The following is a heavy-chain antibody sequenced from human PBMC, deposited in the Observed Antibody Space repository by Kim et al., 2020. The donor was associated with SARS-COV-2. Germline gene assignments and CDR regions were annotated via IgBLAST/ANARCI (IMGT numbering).Heavy chain of an antibody. D-gene: IGHD3-22*01. CDR1: GFTFSNYG. CDR2: IWYDGSNK. V-gene: IGHV3-33*06. J-gene: IGHJ4*01. CDR3: AKEGAYYDSSGLVDLDY. Sequence: GGSLRLSCAASGFTFSNYGMHWVRQAPGKGLEWVAVIWYDGSNKYYADSVKGRFTISRDNSKNTLYLQMNSLRAEDTALYYCAKEGAYYDSSGLVDLDY.